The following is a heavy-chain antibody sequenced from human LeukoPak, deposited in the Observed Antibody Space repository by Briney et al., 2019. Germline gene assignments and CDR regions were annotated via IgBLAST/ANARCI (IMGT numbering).Heavy chain of an antibody. D-gene: IGHD3-9*01. CDR1: GFTFGKYW. V-gene: IGHV3-7*03. CDR2: IKLDGSEK. CDR3: ARDYTGYFP. J-gene: IGHJ5*02. Sequence: GGSLRLSCVASGFTFGKYWMSWVRQAPGKGLEWVANIKLDGSEKNYVDSVKGRFTISRDNAKNSLYLQMNSLRAEDTAVYYCARDYTGYFPWGQGTLVIVSS.